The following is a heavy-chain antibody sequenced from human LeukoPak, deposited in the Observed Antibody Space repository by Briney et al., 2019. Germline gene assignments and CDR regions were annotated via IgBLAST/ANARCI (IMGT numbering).Heavy chain of an antibody. CDR2: IFLSGGT. Sequence: SESLSLTCTVPGGSIRSYYWSCVRPPPGKGVELIGYIFLSGGTHYNHSLKSGVTLSVDRSKNQFCLKLSSVAAADTAVYYCARSYDTNFDYWGQGTLVTVSS. V-gene: IGHV4-59*01. J-gene: IGHJ4*02. CDR1: GGSIRSYY. CDR3: ARSYDTNFDY. D-gene: IGHD3-3*01.